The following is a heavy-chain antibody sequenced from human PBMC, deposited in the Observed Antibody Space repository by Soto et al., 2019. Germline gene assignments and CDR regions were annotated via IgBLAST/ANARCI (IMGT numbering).Heavy chain of an antibody. CDR1: GGSISSGVYY. D-gene: IGHD6-19*01. Sequence: QVQLQESGPGLVKPAQTLSLTCTVSGGSISSGVYYWNWLRQHPGKGLEWLGYISYSGSTHYNPSLESRLTMSLDTSKNHFSLRLSSVTAADTAVYYWARGTYPRDSGGSYWGQGTLVTVSS. J-gene: IGHJ4*02. CDR2: ISYSGST. V-gene: IGHV4-31*03. CDR3: ARGTYPRDSGGSY.